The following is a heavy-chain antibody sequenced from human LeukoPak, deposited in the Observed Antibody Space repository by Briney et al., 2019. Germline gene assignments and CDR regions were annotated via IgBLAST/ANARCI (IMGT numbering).Heavy chain of an antibody. CDR3: SREWLDHFDY. Sequence: PGGSLRLSCTASGFIFGENAMSWIRQAPGKGLEWVGFIRGKVYGGTTEYAASVKGRFTISRDDSKSIVYLQMNSLKTEDTAVYYCSREWLDHFDYGGQGTLVTVSS. CDR2: IRGKVYGGTT. D-gene: IGHD6-19*01. J-gene: IGHJ4*02. V-gene: IGHV3-49*03. CDR1: GFIFGENA.